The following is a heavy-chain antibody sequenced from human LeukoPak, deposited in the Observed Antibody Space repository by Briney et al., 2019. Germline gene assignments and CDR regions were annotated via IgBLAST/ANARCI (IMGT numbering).Heavy chain of an antibody. J-gene: IGHJ4*02. D-gene: IGHD3-22*01. CDR3: ARDYYDSSGTFDY. CDR2: ISGYNGYT. Sequence: ASVKVSCKASGYIFSNFGINWVRQAPGQGLEWMGWISGYNGYTKYAQKLQGRVTMTTDTSTSTAYMELRSLRSDDTAVYYCARDYYDSSGTFDYWGQGTLVTVSS. CDR1: GYIFSNFG. V-gene: IGHV1-18*01.